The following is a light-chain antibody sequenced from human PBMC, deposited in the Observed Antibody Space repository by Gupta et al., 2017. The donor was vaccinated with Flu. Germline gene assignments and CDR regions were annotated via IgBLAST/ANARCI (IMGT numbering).Light chain of an antibody. CDR1: QSILYSSNNKNY. Sequence: DIVMTQSPDWLDVSLGERATINCKASQSILYSSNNKNYVAWYQQKPGQPPKLLIYWASTRESGVPDRFRGSGSGTDFTLTISSLQAEDVAVYYCQQYYSTRTFGGGTKVEIK. CDR3: QQYYSTRT. J-gene: IGKJ4*01. CDR2: WAS. V-gene: IGKV4-1*01.